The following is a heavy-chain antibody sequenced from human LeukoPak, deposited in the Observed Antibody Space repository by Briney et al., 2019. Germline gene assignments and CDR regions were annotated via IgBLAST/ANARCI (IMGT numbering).Heavy chain of an antibody. D-gene: IGHD3-22*01. Sequence: QPGGSLRLSCAASGFTFSSYGMHWVRQAPGKGLEWVAVISYDGSNKYYADSVKGRFTISRDNSKNTLYLQMNSLRAEDTAVYYCAKEEAQIVVATKYFQHWGQGTLVTVSS. J-gene: IGHJ1*01. CDR3: AKEEAQIVVATKYFQH. CDR2: ISYDGSNK. CDR1: GFTFSSYG. V-gene: IGHV3-30*18.